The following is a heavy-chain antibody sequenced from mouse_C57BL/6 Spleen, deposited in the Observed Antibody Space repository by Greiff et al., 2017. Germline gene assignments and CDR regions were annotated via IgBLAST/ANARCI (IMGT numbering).Heavy chain of an antibody. Sequence: EVMLVESGGGLVKPGGSLKLSCAASGFTFSDYGMHWVRQAPEKGLEWVAYISSGSSTIYYADTVKGRFTISRDNAKNTLFLQMTSLRSEDTAMYYCASSYYWYFDVWGTGTTVTVSS. D-gene: IGHD1-1*01. V-gene: IGHV5-17*01. CDR2: ISSGSSTI. CDR3: ASSYYWYFDV. CDR1: GFTFSDYG. J-gene: IGHJ1*03.